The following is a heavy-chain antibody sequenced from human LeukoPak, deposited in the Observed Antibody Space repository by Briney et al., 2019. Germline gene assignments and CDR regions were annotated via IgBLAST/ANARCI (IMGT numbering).Heavy chain of an antibody. Sequence: ASVTVSFKASGGTFSSYAISWVRQAPGQGLEWMGRIIPILGIANYAQKFQGRVTITADKSTSTAYMELSSLRSEDTAVYYCARTCGGANAAFDYWGQGTLVTVSS. CDR2: IIPILGIA. CDR1: GGTFSSYA. V-gene: IGHV1-69*04. CDR3: ARTCGGANAAFDY. J-gene: IGHJ4*02.